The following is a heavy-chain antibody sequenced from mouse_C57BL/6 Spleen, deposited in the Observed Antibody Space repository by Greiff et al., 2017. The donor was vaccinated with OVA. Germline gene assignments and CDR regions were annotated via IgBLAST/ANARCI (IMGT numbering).Heavy chain of an antibody. D-gene: IGHD1-1*01. Sequence: EVMLVESGGGLVKPGGSLKLSCAASGFTFSSYAMSWVRQTPEKRLEWVATISDGGSYTYYPDNVKGRFTISRDNAKNNLYLQMSHLKSEDTAMYYCARDEVITTVVAPHWYFDVWGTGTTVTVSS. CDR3: ARDEVITTVVAPHWYFDV. CDR2: ISDGGSYT. V-gene: IGHV5-4*01. CDR1: GFTFSSYA. J-gene: IGHJ1*03.